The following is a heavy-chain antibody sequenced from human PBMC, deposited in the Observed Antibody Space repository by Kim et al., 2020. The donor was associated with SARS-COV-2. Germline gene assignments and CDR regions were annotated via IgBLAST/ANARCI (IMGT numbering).Heavy chain of an antibody. D-gene: IGHD6-13*01. CDR1: GGTITSFA. J-gene: IGHJ4*02. Sequence: SVKVSCKASGGTITSFALTWVRQAPGQGLEWMGGIIPIFGISKYSQKFQGRVTITADKSTSTAYLELTSLTTEDTAVYYCSRPEMAAANRPPDYWGPGTLFTVSS. CDR2: IIPIFGIS. CDR3: SRPEMAAANRPPDY. V-gene: IGHV1-69*10.